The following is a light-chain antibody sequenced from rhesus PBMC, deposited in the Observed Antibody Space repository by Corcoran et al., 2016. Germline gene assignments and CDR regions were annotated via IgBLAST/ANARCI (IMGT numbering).Light chain of an antibody. CDR3: CSYTSSSTFDV. CDR1: SSDIGGYHY. V-gene: IGLV2S7*01. CDR2: GVS. Sequence: QSDPTQTPSVSGSPGQAVTISCTGTSSDIGGYHYVSWYQQHPGKAPKLMIYGVSNRPSGVSVRFSGPKSGNTASLTISGLQAEEEADDYCCSYTSSSTFDVFGSGTKLTVL. J-gene: IGLJ6*01.